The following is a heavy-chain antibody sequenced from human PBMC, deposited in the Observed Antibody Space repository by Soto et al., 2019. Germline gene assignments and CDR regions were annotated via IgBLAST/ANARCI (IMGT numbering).Heavy chain of an antibody. D-gene: IGHD6-13*01. J-gene: IGHJ6*02. CDR3: AKAGGSSSWYLTWYYYGMDV. CDR1: GFTFSGYA. V-gene: IGHV3-23*01. Sequence: PGGSLRLSCAASGFTFSGYAMSWVRQAPGKGLEWVSAISGSGGSTYYADSVKGRFTISRDNSKNTLYLQMNSLRAEDTAVYYCAKAGGSSSWYLTWYYYGMDVWGQGTTVTVSS. CDR2: ISGSGGST.